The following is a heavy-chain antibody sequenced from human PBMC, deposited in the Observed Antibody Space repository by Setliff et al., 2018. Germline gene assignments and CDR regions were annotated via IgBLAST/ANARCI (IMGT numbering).Heavy chain of an antibody. CDR2: IDESGGGT. CDR1: GFTFSNYA. J-gene: IGHJ4*02. Sequence: HPGGSLRLSCAASGFTFSNYAMSWVRQAPGKGLEWVSAIDESGGGTYYADSVKGRFTISRDNAKNTLYLQMNSLGAEDTAVYYCARDSYTSPDYWGQGTLVTVSS. D-gene: IGHD6-13*01. CDR3: ARDSYTSPDY. V-gene: IGHV3-23*01.